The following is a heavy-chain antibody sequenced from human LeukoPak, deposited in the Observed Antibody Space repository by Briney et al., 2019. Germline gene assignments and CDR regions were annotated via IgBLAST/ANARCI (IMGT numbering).Heavy chain of an antibody. J-gene: IGHJ4*02. Sequence: PGGSLRLSCAASGFTFSSYSMNWVRQAPGKGLEWVSSISSSSSYMYYADSVKGRFTISRDNAKNSLYLQMNSLRAEDTAVYYCACLWFGELLRMDYWGQGTLVTVSS. CDR1: GFTFSSYS. D-gene: IGHD3-10*01. V-gene: IGHV3-21*01. CDR3: ACLWFGELLRMDY. CDR2: ISSSSSYM.